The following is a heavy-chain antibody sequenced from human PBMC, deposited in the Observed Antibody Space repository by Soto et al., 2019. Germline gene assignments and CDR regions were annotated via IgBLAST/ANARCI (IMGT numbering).Heavy chain of an antibody. CDR2: IYYSGST. V-gene: IGHV4-39*01. CDR3: ARLSGVTVDY. Sequence: QLQLQESGPGLVKPSETLSLTCTVSGGSISSSSYYWGWIRQPPGKGLEWNGSIYYSGSTYYNPSLKSRVTISVDTSKNQFSLKLSSVTAADTAVYYCARLSGVTVDYWGQGTLVTVSS. J-gene: IGHJ4*02. CDR1: GGSISSSSYY. D-gene: IGHD3-3*01.